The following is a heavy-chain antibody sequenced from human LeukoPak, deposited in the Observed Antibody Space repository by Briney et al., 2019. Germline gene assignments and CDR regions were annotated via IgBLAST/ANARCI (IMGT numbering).Heavy chain of an antibody. Sequence: GGSLRLSCAASGFTFGNCWMHWVRQVPGKGLVWVSRIDTDGSITNYADSARSRFTISRDNARNNLYLQMNSLRAEDTAVYYCVRDLGGRYGYWGQGTLVTVSS. V-gene: IGHV3-74*01. CDR3: VRDLGGRYGY. CDR1: GFTFGNCW. CDR2: IDTDGSIT. J-gene: IGHJ4*02. D-gene: IGHD1-26*01.